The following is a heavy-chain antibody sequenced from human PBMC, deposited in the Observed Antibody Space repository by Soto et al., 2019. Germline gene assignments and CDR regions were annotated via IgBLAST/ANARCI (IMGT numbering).Heavy chain of an antibody. Sequence: PSETLSLTCTVSGGSVSSGSYYWSWIRQPPGKGLEWIGYFYYSGSTNYNPSLKSRVTISVDTSKNQFSLKLSSVTAADTAIYFCAREKGAASPAERYDYWGQGTLVTVSS. CDR2: FYYSGST. J-gene: IGHJ4*02. CDR1: GGSVSSGSYY. V-gene: IGHV4-61*01. CDR3: AREKGAASPAERYDY. D-gene: IGHD6-13*01.